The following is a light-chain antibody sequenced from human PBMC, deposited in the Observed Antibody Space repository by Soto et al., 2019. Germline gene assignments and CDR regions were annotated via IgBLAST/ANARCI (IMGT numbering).Light chain of an antibody. CDR3: QQRANWPLT. V-gene: IGKV3-11*01. Sequence: EIVLTPSPATLSFSPGERATLSCRASQSVSSYLVWYQQKPGQAPRLLISDASNRATGIPARFSGSGSGAVFTLTISSLEPEDFAVYYCQQRANWPLTFGGGTKVDIK. CDR1: QSVSSY. J-gene: IGKJ4*01. CDR2: DAS.